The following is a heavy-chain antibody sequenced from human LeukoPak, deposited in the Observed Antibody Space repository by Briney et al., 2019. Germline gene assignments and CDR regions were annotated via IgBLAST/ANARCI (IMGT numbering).Heavy chain of an antibody. J-gene: IGHJ6*02. D-gene: IGHD2-2*01. V-gene: IGHV1-2*02. Sequence: ASVKVSCKASGSTFTGYYMHWVRQAPGQGLEWMGWINPNSVSTDYAQKFQGRVTMTRDTSLSTAYMELSRLRSDDTAVYYCTRATSVVVPAADHYYYVMDVWGQGTTVTVSS. CDR3: TRATSVVVPAADHYYYVMDV. CDR2: INPNSVST. CDR1: GSTFTGYY.